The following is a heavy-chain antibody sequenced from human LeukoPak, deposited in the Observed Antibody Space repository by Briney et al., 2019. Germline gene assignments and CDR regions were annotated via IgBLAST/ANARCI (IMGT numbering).Heavy chain of an antibody. D-gene: IGHD3-22*01. CDR1: GYTFTSYG. Sequence: ASVKVSCKASGYTFTSYGISWVRQAPGQGLEWMGWISAYNGNTNYAQKLQGRVTMTTDTSTSTAYMELRSLGSDDTAVYYCAGGTYYYDSSGYYLDAFDIWGQGTMVTVSS. CDR3: AGGTYYYDSSGYYLDAFDI. V-gene: IGHV1-18*01. CDR2: ISAYNGNT. J-gene: IGHJ3*02.